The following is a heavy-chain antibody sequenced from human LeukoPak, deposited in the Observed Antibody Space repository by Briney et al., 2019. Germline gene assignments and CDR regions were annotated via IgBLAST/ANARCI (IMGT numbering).Heavy chain of an antibody. CDR3: ARHYDSSGYYRPAFDI. CDR2: IYYSGST. V-gene: IGHV4-31*03. D-gene: IGHD3-22*01. Sequence: SQTLSLTCTVSGGSISSGGYYWSWIRQHPGKGLEWIGYIYYSGSTYYNPSLKSRVTISVDTSKNQFSLKLSSVTAADTAVYYCARHYDSSGYYRPAFDIWGQGTMVTVSS. J-gene: IGHJ3*02. CDR1: GGSISSGGYY.